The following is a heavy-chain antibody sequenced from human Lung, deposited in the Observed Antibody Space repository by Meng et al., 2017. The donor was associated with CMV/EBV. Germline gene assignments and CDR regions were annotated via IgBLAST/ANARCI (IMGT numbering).Heavy chain of an antibody. V-gene: IGHV1-2*02. Sequence: ASVXVSXKASGYTFTGYIMHWVRPAPGQGLEWMGWINPDSGDTRYAEKLQGRVTLTRDTSITTAYMELSRLKYDETAVFFCARLFHTSLGTNYYYGMDVWXQGTTVTVSS. D-gene: IGHD3-10*01. CDR2: INPDSGDT. J-gene: IGHJ6*02. CDR1: GYTFTGYI. CDR3: ARLFHTSLGTNYYYGMDV.